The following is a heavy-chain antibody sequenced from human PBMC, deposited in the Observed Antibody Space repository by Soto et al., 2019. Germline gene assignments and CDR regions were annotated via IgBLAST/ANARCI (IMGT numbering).Heavy chain of an antibody. V-gene: IGHV2-5*02. CDR1: GVSLSTSGVG. D-gene: IGHD2-8*01. CDR2: IYGDDDK. J-gene: IGHJ4*02. CDR3: AGMEYYLDY. Sequence: QITLKDSGPTLVKPTQTLTLTCTFSGVSLSTSGVGVGWIRQPPGKALEWLAHIYGDDDKRYSPFLRSRLTITKDTSKNQVVLTMTNMDPVDTATYYCAGMEYYLDYWGQGTLVPVSS.